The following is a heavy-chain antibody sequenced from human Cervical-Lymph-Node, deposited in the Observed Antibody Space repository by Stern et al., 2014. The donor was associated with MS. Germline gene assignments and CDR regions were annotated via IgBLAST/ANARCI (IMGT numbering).Heavy chain of an antibody. CDR1: GYTFTSCG. V-gene: IGHV1-18*01. CDR3: ARGLLGSENAFDI. J-gene: IGHJ3*02. Sequence: VKLVESGAELKKPGASVKVSCKSSGYTFTSCGISLVRQAHGQGLDWMGWISAYSGNTNYAQKLQGSVTMTTDTSTSTAYMELRSLRSDDTAVYYCARGLLGSENAFDIWGQGTMVTVSS. D-gene: IGHD2-15*01. CDR2: ISAYSGNT.